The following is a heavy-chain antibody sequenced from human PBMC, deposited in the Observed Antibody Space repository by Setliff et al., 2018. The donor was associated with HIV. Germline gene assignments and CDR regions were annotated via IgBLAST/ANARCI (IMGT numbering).Heavy chain of an antibody. D-gene: IGHD3-22*01. CDR2: IYRSGST. Sequence: PSETLSLTCAVSGDSVTTSSWWSWVRQSPGKGLEWIGEIYRSGSTNYNPSLKSRVTISLDKSKNQFSLKVNSVTAADTAVYYCTRRDNSVSGYYTDHAFDIWGQGTLVTVSS. CDR1: GDSVTTSSW. J-gene: IGHJ3*02. V-gene: IGHV4-4*02. CDR3: TRRDNSVSGYYTDHAFDI.